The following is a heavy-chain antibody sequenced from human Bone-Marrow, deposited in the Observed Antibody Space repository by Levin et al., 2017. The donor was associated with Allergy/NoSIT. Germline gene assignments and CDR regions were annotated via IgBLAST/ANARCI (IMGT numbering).Heavy chain of an antibody. CDR3: ARGVRYGSGTYYFDY. CDR1: GFTFSSYF. V-gene: IGHV3-64*01. J-gene: IGHJ4*02. D-gene: IGHD3-10*01. Sequence: PTGGSLRLSCAASGFTFSSYFMHWVRQAPGKGLEYVSSISDRGGSTYYTTSVKGRFTISRDNSKNTLYLQMGSLRTEDMAVYYCARGVRYGSGTYYFDYWGQGTLVTVSS. CDR2: ISDRGGST.